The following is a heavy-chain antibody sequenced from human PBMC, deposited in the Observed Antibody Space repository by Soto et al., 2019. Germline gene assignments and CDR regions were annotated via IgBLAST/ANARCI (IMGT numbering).Heavy chain of an antibody. D-gene: IGHD3-22*01. V-gene: IGHV1-18*01. CDR1: GYTFTSYG. Sequence: QVQLVQSGAEVKKPGASVKVSCKASGYTFTSYGISWVRQAPGQGLAWMGWISAYNGNTNYAQKLQGRVTMTTDTSTSTAYMELRSLRSDDTAVYYCATYYYDSSGLTLDLDAFHIWGQGTKVTVSS. CDR2: ISAYNGNT. J-gene: IGHJ3*02. CDR3: ATYYYDSSGLTLDLDAFHI.